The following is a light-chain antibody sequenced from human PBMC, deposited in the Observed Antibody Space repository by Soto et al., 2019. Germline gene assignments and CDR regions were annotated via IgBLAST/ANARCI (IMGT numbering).Light chain of an antibody. Sequence: IVLTQSPGTLSLSLGERATLSCRASQSVRSSYIAWYQQKPGQAPRLLIYGASSRATGIPDRFSGSGSGTGFTLTISTLEPEDFAVYYCQQYGSSPLTFGGGTKVEI. CDR3: QQYGSSPLT. CDR2: GAS. J-gene: IGKJ4*01. CDR1: QSVRSSY. V-gene: IGKV3-20*01.